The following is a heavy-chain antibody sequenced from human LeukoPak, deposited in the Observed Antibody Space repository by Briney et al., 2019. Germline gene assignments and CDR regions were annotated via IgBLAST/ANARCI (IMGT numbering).Heavy chain of an antibody. D-gene: IGHD5-18*01. Sequence: ASVKVSCKASGYTFTSYYMHWVRQAPGQGLEWMGWINTKTGTPTYAQGFTGRFVFSLDMSVSTAFLQISSLKPTDTAAYFCARRSPTADAFDIWGQGTLVIVSS. V-gene: IGHV7-4-1*02. CDR2: INTKTGTP. CDR3: ARRSPTADAFDI. CDR1: GYTFTSYY. J-gene: IGHJ3*02.